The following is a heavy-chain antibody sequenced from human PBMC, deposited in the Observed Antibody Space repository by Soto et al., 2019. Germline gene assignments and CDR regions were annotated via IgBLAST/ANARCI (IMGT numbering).Heavy chain of an antibody. Sequence: GGSLRLSCAASGFTFSSYGMHWVRQAPGKGLEWVAVISYDGSNKYYADSVKGRFTISRDNSKNTLYLQMNSLRAEDTAVYYCAKDSLNSNYYYYYGMDVWGQGTTVTVSS. CDR1: GFTFSSYG. CDR3: AKDSLNSNYYYYYGMDV. J-gene: IGHJ6*02. V-gene: IGHV3-30*18. D-gene: IGHD4-4*01. CDR2: ISYDGSNK.